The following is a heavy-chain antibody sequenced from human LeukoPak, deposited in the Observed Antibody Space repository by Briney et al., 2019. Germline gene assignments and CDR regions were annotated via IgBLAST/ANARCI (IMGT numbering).Heavy chain of an antibody. CDR1: GGSISSYY. D-gene: IGHD2-2*01. J-gene: IGHJ3*02. V-gene: IGHV4-59*08. CDR3: ARLEDIVVVPAAMPAFDI. CDR2: IYYSGST. Sequence: PSETLSLTCTVSGGSISSYYWSWIRQPPGKGLEWIGYIYYSGSTNYNPSLKSRVTISVDTSKNQFSLKLSSVTAADTAVYYCARLEDIVVVPAAMPAFDIWGQGTMVTVSS.